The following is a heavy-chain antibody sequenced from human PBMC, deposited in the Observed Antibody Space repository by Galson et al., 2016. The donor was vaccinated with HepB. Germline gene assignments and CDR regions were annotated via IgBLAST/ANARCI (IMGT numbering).Heavy chain of an antibody. Sequence: SLRLSCAASGFAFNTHWMHWVRQDPGTGLVWVSKINGDGSSTDYADSVKGRFTISRDNAKNTVYLQMSSLRAEDTAVYYCAGGRWPALPGNWGPGTLVAVAS. CDR3: AGGRWPALPGN. CDR1: GFAFNTHW. J-gene: IGHJ4*02. V-gene: IGHV3-74*01. D-gene: IGHD5-24*01. CDR2: INGDGSST.